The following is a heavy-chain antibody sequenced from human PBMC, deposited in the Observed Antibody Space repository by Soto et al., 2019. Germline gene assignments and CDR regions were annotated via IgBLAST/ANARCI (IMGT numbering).Heavy chain of an antibody. Sequence: ASETLSLTCTVSGGSISSYYWSWIRQPPGKGLEWIGYIYYSGSTNYNPSLKSRVTISVDTSKNQFSLKLSSVTAADTAVYYCARAGGYDFSDAFDIWAQGTMVTVSS. V-gene: IGHV4-59*01. CDR2: IYYSGST. CDR3: ARAGGYDFSDAFDI. CDR1: GGSISSYY. J-gene: IGHJ3*02. D-gene: IGHD5-12*01.